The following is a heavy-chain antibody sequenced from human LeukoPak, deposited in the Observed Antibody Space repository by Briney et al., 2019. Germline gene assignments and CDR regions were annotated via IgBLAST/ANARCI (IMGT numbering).Heavy chain of an antibody. CDR1: GGSISNITNSNW. D-gene: IGHD4-11*01. Sequence: SETLSLTCAVSGGSISNITNSNWWSWVRQPPGKGLEWIGEIYHSGSTNYNPSLKSRVTISVDTSKNQFSLKLSSVSAADTAVYYCARASVTYYYYYYMDVWGKGTTVTVSS. V-gene: IGHV4-4*02. CDR2: IYHSGST. CDR3: ARASVTYYYYYYMDV. J-gene: IGHJ6*03.